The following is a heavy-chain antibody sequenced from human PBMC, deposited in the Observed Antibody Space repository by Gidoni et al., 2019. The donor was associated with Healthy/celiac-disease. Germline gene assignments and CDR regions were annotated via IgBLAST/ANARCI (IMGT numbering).Heavy chain of an antibody. CDR3: ARDQGLLWFGELLSLDY. J-gene: IGHJ4*02. D-gene: IGHD3-10*01. Sequence: QLQLQESGPGLVKPSETLSLTCTVSGGSISSSSYYWGWIRQPPGKGLEWIGSIYYSGSTYYNPSLKSRVTISVDTSKNQFSLKLSSVTAADTAVYYCARDQGLLWFGELLSLDYWGQGTLVTVSS. V-gene: IGHV4-39*07. CDR2: IYYSGST. CDR1: GGSISSSSYY.